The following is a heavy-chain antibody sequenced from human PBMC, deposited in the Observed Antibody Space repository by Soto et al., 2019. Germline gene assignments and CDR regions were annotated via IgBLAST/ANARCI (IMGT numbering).Heavy chain of an antibody. V-gene: IGHV3-23*01. Sequence: EVQLLESGGGLVQPGGSLRLSCAAAGFSFSSYAMNWVRQAPWKGLEWVSLISGSGDSTYYADSVKGRFIISRDNPKNTLFLQMNSLRAEDTAVYYCAEATTTQGGWFDPWGQGTLVTVSS. CDR2: ISGSGDST. D-gene: IGHD4-17*01. CDR1: GFSFSSYA. CDR3: AEATTTQGGWFDP. J-gene: IGHJ5*02.